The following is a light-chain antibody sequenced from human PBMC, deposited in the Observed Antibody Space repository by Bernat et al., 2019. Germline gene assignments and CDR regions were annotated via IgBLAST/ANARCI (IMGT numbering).Light chain of an antibody. J-gene: IGLJ3*02. Sequence: QSVLTQPPSASGTPGQRVIISCSGISSNIGSNTVNWYQQLPGMAPRLLMYSDNQRPSGVPDRFSGSKSGTSASLAISGRQSEDEADYYCAAWDNSLSGYWVFGGGTKLTVL. V-gene: IGLV1-44*01. CDR3: AAWDNSLSGYWV. CDR1: SSNIGSNT. CDR2: SDN.